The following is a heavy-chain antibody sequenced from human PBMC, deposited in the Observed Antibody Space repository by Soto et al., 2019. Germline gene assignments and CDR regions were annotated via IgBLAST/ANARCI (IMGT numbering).Heavy chain of an antibody. V-gene: IGHV1-46*01. Sequence: SVKVSCRASGYTFTSYYMHWVRQAPGQGLELMGIINPSGSSTSYAQKFHGRVTMTRDTSTSTVYMELSSLRSEDTAVYYCARLAGFTLAGVMDEWGQGTTVTVSS. CDR2: INPSGSST. D-gene: IGHD3-10*01. J-gene: IGHJ6*02. CDR3: ARLAGFTLAGVMDE. CDR1: GYTFTSYY.